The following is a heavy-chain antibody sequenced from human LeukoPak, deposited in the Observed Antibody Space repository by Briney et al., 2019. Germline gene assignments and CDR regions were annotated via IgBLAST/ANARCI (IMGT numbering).Heavy chain of an antibody. V-gene: IGHV3-33*01. D-gene: IGHD2-2*02. CDR2: IWYDGSNK. CDR1: GFTFSSYG. Sequence: GGSLRLSCAASGFTFSSYGMHWVRQAPGKGLEWVAVIWYDGSNKYYADSVKGRFTISRDNSKNTLYLQMNSLRAEDTAVYYCARGALGYCSSTSCYSWDYFDYWGQGTLVTVS. CDR3: ARGALGYCSSTSCYSWDYFDY. J-gene: IGHJ4*02.